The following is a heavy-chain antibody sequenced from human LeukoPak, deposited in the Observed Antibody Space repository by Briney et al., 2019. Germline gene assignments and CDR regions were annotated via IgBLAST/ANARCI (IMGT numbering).Heavy chain of an antibody. Sequence: SETLSLTCTVSGGSISSSDYYWTWIRQHPGKGLEWIGYIYYRGSTYYHPSLKSRVSMSVDTSKNQFSLKLRSVTAADTAVYYCARASSFGRFGEPPLHSWGQGTQVAVAS. J-gene: IGHJ4*02. CDR3: ARASSFGRFGEPPLHS. CDR1: GGSISSSDYY. CDR2: IYYRGST. V-gene: IGHV4-31*03. D-gene: IGHD3-10*01.